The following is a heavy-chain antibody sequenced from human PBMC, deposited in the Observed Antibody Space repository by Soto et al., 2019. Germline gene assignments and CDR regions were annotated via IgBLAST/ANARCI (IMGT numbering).Heavy chain of an antibody. V-gene: IGHV5-10-1*01. CDR2: IDPSDSYT. CDR1: GYSFTSYW. CDR3: ATSGKLEGEKVYDAFDI. D-gene: IGHD3-10*01. Sequence: PGESLKISCKGSGYSFTSYWISWVRQMPGKGLEWMGRIDPSDSYTNYSPSFQGHVTISADKSISTAYLQWSSLKASDTAMYYCATSGKLEGEKVYDAFDIWGQGTMVTV. J-gene: IGHJ3*02.